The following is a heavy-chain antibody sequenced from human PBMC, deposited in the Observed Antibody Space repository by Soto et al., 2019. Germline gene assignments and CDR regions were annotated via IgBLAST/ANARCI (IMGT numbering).Heavy chain of an antibody. CDR3: ARDEGSGWYQWRS. V-gene: IGHV1-2*02. Sequence: ASVKVSCKASGYTFTGYYMHWVRQAPGQGLEWMGWINPNSGGTNYAQKFQGRVTMTRGTSISTAYMELSRLRSDDTAVYYCARDEGSGWYQWRSWGQGTTVTVSS. J-gene: IGHJ6*02. CDR2: INPNSGGT. CDR1: GYTFTGYY. D-gene: IGHD6-19*01.